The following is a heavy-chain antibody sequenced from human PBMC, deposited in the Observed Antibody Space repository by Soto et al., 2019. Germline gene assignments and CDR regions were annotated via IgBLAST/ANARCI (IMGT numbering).Heavy chain of an antibody. Sequence: QVQLVQSGAEVKKPGSSVKVSCKASGGTFSSYAISWVRQAPGQWLEWMGGIIPIFGTANYAQKFQGRVPITADDSTSTAYMELSSLRSEDTAVYYFERAPRYFDWLLRGAGMDVWGQGTKVTVSS. CDR3: ERAPRYFDWLLRGAGMDV. J-gene: IGHJ6*02. V-gene: IGHV1-69*01. CDR2: IIPIFGTA. D-gene: IGHD3-9*01. CDR1: GGTFSSYA.